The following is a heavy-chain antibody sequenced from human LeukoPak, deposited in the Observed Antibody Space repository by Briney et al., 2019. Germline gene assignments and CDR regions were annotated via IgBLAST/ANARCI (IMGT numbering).Heavy chain of an antibody. V-gene: IGHV1-69*13. Sequence: SVKVSCKASGGTFSSYAISWVRRAPGQGLEWMGGIIPIFGTASYAQKFQGRVTITADESTSTAYMELSSLRSEDTAVYYCATYYYDSSGYYYPRDYWGQGTLVTVSS. CDR1: GGTFSSYA. J-gene: IGHJ4*02. D-gene: IGHD3-22*01. CDR3: ATYYYDSSGYYYPRDY. CDR2: IIPIFGTA.